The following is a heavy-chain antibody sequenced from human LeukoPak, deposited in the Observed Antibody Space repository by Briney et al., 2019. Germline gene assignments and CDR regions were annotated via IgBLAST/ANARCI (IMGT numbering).Heavy chain of an antibody. J-gene: IGHJ3*02. Sequence: PSETLSLTCTVSGGSITSDSYCWGWIRQHPGKGLEWIVYIYYTGATDYSPSLKSRVIISVDTSKNQFSLNLSSVTAADTAVYYCSRDATYFYDRSGYYYPYDAFDIWGQGTMVTVSS. D-gene: IGHD3-22*01. CDR2: IYYTGAT. CDR1: GGSITSDSYC. CDR3: SRDATYFYDRSGYYYPYDAFDI. V-gene: IGHV4-31*03.